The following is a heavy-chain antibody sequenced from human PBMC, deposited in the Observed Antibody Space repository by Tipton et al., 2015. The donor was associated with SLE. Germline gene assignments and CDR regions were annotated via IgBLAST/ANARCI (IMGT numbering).Heavy chain of an antibody. V-gene: IGHV1-69*01. CDR2: IIPIFGTA. Sequence: QVQLVQSGAEVKKPGSSVKVSCKASGGTFSSYAISWVRQAPGQGLEWVGGIIPIFGTANYAQKFQGRVTITTDESTSTAYMELSSLRSEDTAVYYCARGVKQLVRTEYFQHWGQGTLVTVSS. D-gene: IGHD6-6*01. CDR1: GGTFSSYA. J-gene: IGHJ1*01. CDR3: ARGVKQLVRTEYFQH.